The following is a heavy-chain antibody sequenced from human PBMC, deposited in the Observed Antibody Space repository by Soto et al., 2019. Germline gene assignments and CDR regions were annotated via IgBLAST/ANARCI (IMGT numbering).Heavy chain of an antibody. D-gene: IGHD5-12*01. V-gene: IGHV3-74*01. Sequence: GGSLRLSCAASGFTFSFYWMHWVRQAPGKGLVCVSRINSDGSSTTYADSVKGRFTISRDNAKNTLYLQMNSLRAEDTAVYYCARDFGYNTDYWGQGTLLTVSS. J-gene: IGHJ4*02. CDR3: ARDFGYNTDY. CDR2: INSDGSST. CDR1: GFTFSFYW.